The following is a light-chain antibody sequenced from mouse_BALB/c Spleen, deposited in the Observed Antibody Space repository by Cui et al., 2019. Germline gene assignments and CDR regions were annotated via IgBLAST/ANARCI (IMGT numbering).Light chain of an antibody. CDR1: QTIGTW. CDR2: AAT. CDR3: QQLFSTPLT. J-gene: IGKJ4*01. Sequence: DIRMSQSPDSMSVSLGVSVSITWLASQTIGTWLGWYQQKPGKSPQLLIYAATSLADGVPSRFSCIGSGTKFSFKISSLQAEDFVSYDCQQLFSTPLTFGSGTKLEIK. V-gene: IGKV12-98*01.